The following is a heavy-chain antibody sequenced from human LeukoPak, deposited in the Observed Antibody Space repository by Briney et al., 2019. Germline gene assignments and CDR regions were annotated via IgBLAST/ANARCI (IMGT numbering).Heavy chain of an antibody. CDR2: ISAYNGNT. CDR1: GYSFSNSG. Sequence: ASVKVSCKASGYSFSNSGINWVRQAPGQGLEWMGWISAYNGNTNYAQKLQGRVTMTTDTSTSTAYMELRGLRSDDTAVYYCARGPMGYSSSWYYFDYWGQGTLVTVSS. V-gene: IGHV1-18*01. J-gene: IGHJ4*02. D-gene: IGHD6-13*01. CDR3: ARGPMGYSSSWYYFDY.